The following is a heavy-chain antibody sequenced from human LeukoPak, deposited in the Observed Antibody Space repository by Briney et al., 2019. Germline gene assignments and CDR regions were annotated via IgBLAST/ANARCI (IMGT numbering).Heavy chain of an antibody. CDR3: ARVLNYYDSSGYYFSY. D-gene: IGHD3-22*01. V-gene: IGHV3-30-3*01. CDR1: GFRISSYW. CDR2: ISYDGSNE. Sequence: GGSLRLSCTASGFRISSYWMNLVRQAPGKGLEWVAVISYDGSNEYYADSVKGRFTISRDNSKNTLYLQMKSLRVEDTAVYYCARVLNYYDSSGYYFSYWGQGTLVTVSS. J-gene: IGHJ4*02.